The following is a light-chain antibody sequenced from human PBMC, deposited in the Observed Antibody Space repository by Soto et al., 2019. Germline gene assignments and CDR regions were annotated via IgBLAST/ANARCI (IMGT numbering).Light chain of an antibody. Sequence: QSVLTQPTSASGSPGQSVTISCTGTSSDVGGYNYVSWYQLHPGTAPKLMIYEVSERPSGVPDRFSGSKSGNTASLTVSGLQAEDEADYYCSSYAGTNNLVFGGGTKLTVL. CDR1: SSDVGGYNY. V-gene: IGLV2-8*01. J-gene: IGLJ2*01. CDR3: SSYAGTNNLV. CDR2: EVS.